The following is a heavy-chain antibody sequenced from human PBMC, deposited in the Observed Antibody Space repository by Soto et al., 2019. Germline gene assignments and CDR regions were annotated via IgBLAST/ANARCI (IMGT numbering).Heavy chain of an antibody. V-gene: IGHV4-31*03. CDR2: IYYSGST. J-gene: IGHJ4*02. CDR3: ARATPNFDY. CDR1: GGSISSGGYY. Sequence: SETLSLTCTVSGGSISSGGYYWSWIRQHPGKGLEWIGYIYYSGSTYCNPSLKSRVTISVDTSKNQFSLKLSSVTAADTDVSYCARATPNFDYCSQRTLGTVSS.